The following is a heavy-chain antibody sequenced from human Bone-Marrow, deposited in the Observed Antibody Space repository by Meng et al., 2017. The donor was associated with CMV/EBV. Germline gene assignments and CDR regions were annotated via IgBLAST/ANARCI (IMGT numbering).Heavy chain of an antibody. V-gene: IGHV3-15*01. CDR2: IKSKTDGGTT. CDR1: GFTFSNAW. CDR3: TTRLGYCSSTSCGRSYCGMDV. Sequence: GESLKISCAASGFTFSNAWMSWVRQAPGKGLEWVGRIKSKTDGGTTDYAAPVKGRFTISRDDSKNTLYLQMNSLKTEDTAVYYCTTRLGYCSSTSCGRSYCGMDVWGQGTTVTVSS. D-gene: IGHD2-2*01. J-gene: IGHJ6*02.